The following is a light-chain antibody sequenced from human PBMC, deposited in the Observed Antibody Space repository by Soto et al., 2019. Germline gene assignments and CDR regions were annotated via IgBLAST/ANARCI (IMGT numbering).Light chain of an antibody. J-gene: IGKJ3*01. V-gene: IGKV1-39*01. CDR3: QRSYNGPFT. Sequence: DIQMTQSPSSLYASVGDRVTVTCRAGQSSSRYLNWYQQRPGKAPKLLIYSASSLQTGVPSRFSVSGSGTDFPLTISSLQREDFATYYCQRSYNGPFTFGPGTKVDL. CDR1: QSSSRY. CDR2: SAS.